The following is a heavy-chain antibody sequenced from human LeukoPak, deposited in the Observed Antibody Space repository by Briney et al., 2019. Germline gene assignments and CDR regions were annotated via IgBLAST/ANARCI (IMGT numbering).Heavy chain of an antibody. V-gene: IGHV1-58*02. CDR3: AATGGYCSSTSCPYYFDY. D-gene: IGHD2-2*01. CDR2: IVVGSGNT. CDR1: GFTFTSSA. Sequence: SVKVSCKASGFTFTSSAMQWVRQARGQRLEWIGWIVVGSGNTNYAQKFQERVTITRDMSTSTAYMELSSLRSEDTAVYYCAATGGYCSSTSCPYYFDYWGQGTLVTVSS. J-gene: IGHJ4*02.